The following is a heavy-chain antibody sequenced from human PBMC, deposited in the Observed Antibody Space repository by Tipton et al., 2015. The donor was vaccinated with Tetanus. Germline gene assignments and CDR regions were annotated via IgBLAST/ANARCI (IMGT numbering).Heavy chain of an antibody. D-gene: IGHD1-26*01. J-gene: IGHJ4*02. CDR1: GGSISSGGYY. V-gene: IGHV4-31*03. Sequence: LVKPTQTLSLTCTASGGSISSGGYYWSWIRQHPGKGLEWIGDIYYSGSTYYNPSLKSRVTISVDTSKNQFSLKLNSVTAADTAVYYCARDQARGARGWIYFDYWGQGTLVTVSS. CDR3: ARDQARGARGWIYFDY. CDR2: IYYSGST.